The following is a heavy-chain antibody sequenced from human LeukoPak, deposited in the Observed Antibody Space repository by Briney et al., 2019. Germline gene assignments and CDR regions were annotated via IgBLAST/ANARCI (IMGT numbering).Heavy chain of an antibody. CDR2: IKQDGSEK. D-gene: IGHD3-10*01. CDR1: GFTFSSYA. CDR3: AREHRALWFGEFPLDY. V-gene: IGHV3-7*01. Sequence: GGSLRLSCAASGFTFSSYAMSWVRQAPGKGLEWVANIKQDGSEKYYLDSVKGRFTISRDNAKNSLYLQMNSLRAEDTAVYYCAREHRALWFGEFPLDYWGQGTLVTVSS. J-gene: IGHJ4*01.